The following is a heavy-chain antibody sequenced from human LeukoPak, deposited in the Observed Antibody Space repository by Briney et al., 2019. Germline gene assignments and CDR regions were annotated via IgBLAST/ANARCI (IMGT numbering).Heavy chain of an antibody. CDR3: AREGDSH. D-gene: IGHD3-16*01. CDR1: GFTFSSYS. Sequence: PGGSLRLSCAASGFTFSSYSMNWVRQAPGKGLEWVSYISSSSTIYYADSVKGRFTISRDNAKNSLYLQMNGLRAEDTAVYYCAREGDSHWGQGTLVTVSS. J-gene: IGHJ4*02. CDR2: ISSSSTI. V-gene: IGHV3-48*01.